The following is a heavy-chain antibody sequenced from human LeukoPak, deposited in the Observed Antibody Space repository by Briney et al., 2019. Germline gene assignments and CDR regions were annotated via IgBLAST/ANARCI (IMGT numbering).Heavy chain of an antibody. J-gene: IGHJ5*02. CDR2: ISWNSGSI. CDR1: GFTFDDYA. Sequence: GGSLRLSCAASGFTFDDYAMHWVRQAPGKGLEWVSGISWNSGSIGYADSVKGRFTISRDNAKNSLYLQMNSLRAEDTALYYCARVVHWGLDAWGLGTLVTVSS. V-gene: IGHV3-9*01. D-gene: IGHD7-27*01. CDR3: ARVVHWGLDA.